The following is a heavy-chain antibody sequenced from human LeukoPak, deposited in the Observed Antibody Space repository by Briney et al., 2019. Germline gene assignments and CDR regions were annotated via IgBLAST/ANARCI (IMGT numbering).Heavy chain of an antibody. D-gene: IGHD3-22*01. J-gene: IGHJ4*01. CDR1: GGSISSSNW. V-gene: IGHV4-4*02. CDR2: IYHSGST. Sequence: SETLSLTCAVSGGSISSSNWWSWVRQPPGEGLEWIGEIYHSGSTNYNPSLKSRVTISVDKSKNQFSLKLSSVTAADTAVYYCARDQDSTHYYDSSGYLAYWGQGTLVTVSS. CDR3: ARDQDSTHYYDSSGYLAY.